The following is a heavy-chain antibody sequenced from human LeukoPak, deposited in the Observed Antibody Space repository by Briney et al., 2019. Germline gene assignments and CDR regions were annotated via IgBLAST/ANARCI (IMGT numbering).Heavy chain of an antibody. Sequence: GGSLRLSCAASGFTFSSYSMNWVRQASGKGLEWVGRIRSKANSYATAYAASVKGRFTISRDDSKNTAYLQMNSLKTEDTAVYYCTRSRYFDWLHEYFQHWGQGTLVTVSS. CDR2: IRSKANSYAT. CDR1: GFTFSSYS. J-gene: IGHJ1*01. V-gene: IGHV3-73*01. CDR3: TRSRYFDWLHEYFQH. D-gene: IGHD3-9*01.